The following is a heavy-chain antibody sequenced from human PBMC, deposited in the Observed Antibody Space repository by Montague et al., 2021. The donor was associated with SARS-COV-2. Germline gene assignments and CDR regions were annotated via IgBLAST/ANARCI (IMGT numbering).Heavy chain of an antibody. CDR2: ICSSGSSI. D-gene: IGHD2-15*01. V-gene: IGHV3-21*01. J-gene: IGHJ4*02. CDR1: GFTFRSYT. Sequence: SLRLSCAASGFTFRSYTMNWVRQSPGMGLEWVSFICSSGSSIYYADSLKGRFTISRDNAKNSLYLQMNSLRVEDTAVYYCVRGGACSGGKCNGGARDWGQGTLVTVSS. CDR3: VRGGACSGGKCNGGARD.